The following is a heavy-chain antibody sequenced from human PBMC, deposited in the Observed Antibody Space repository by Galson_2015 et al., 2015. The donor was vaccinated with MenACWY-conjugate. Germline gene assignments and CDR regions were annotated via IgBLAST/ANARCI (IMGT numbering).Heavy chain of an antibody. CDR1: GFTFSGYA. Sequence: SLRLSCAASGFTFSGYAMCWVRQAPGKGLEWVSAISGSGGSTYYADSAKGRFTISIDNSKNTLYLQVNSLRAEDTAVYYCAKGDYDTLADAFDTWGQGTMVTVSA. CDR2: ISGSGGST. CDR3: AKGDYDTLADAFDT. J-gene: IGHJ3*02. D-gene: IGHD3-9*01. V-gene: IGHV3-23*01.